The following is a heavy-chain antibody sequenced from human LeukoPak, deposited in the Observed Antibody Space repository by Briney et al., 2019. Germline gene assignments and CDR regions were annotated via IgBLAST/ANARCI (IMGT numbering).Heavy chain of an antibody. CDR1: GFTFNTYG. V-gene: IGHV3-30*18. CDR2: VSYDGSST. J-gene: IGHJ4*02. D-gene: IGHD6-19*01. CDR3: AKYQRQWLPKGGFDY. Sequence: GRSLRLSCAASGFTFNTYGMHWVRQAPGKGLEWVAVVSYDGSSTYYGDSVKGRFTISRDNSKNTLYLQMNSLRTEDTAVYYCAKYQRQWLPKGGFDYWGQGTLVTVSS.